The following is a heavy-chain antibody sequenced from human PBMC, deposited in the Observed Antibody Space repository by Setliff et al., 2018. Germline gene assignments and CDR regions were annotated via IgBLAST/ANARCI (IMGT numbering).Heavy chain of an antibody. CDR3: SRLVRYCTTTTCQTLSGAEH. J-gene: IGHJ4*02. Sequence: AASVKVSCKASGYEFNNYGIAWVRQAPGQGLEWMGWINGYNGNTFYAPKLQGRLTMTTDASTATAYMELRSLRSDDTAIYFCSRLVRYCTTTTCQTLSGAEHWGQGTLVTVS. D-gene: IGHD2-8*01. V-gene: IGHV1-18*01. CDR2: INGYNGNT. CDR1: GYEFNNYG.